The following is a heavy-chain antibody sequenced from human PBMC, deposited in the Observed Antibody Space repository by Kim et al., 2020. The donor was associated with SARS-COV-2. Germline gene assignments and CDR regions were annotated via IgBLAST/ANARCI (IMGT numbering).Heavy chain of an antibody. CDR3: ARSTDYYFSGFGY. CDR1: GYRFTNYW. CDR2: IYPGDSDT. J-gene: IGHJ1*01. V-gene: IGHV5-51*01. Sequence: GESLKISCKGSGYRFTNYWIGWVRQMPGKGLEWMGTIYPGDSDTRYSPSFQGQVTISADKSTSTAYLHWNSLKPSDTAMYYCARSTDYYFSGFGYWGQGTLVTVSS. D-gene: IGHD3-22*01.